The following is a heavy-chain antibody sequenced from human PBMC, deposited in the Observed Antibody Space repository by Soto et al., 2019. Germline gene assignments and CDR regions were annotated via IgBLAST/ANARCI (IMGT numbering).Heavy chain of an antibody. CDR1: GGSISSCDNY. CDR2: IYYAGTT. J-gene: IGHJ5*02. D-gene: IGHD3-10*01. Sequence: SETLSLTCTVSGGSISSCDNYWSWIRQPPGKGLEWIGFIYYAGTTNYNPSLNSRVTISVDTSKNQFSLTVTSVTAADTAVYYCTVGSGIVWFDPWGQGTLVTVSS. CDR3: TVGSGIVWFDP. V-gene: IGHV4-61*08.